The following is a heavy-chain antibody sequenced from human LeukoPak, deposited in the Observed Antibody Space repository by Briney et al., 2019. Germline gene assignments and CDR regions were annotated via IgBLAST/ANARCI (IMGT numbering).Heavy chain of an antibody. J-gene: IGHJ4*02. CDR3: ARGDGYNFFDY. CDR1: GFTFSSYA. D-gene: IGHD5-24*01. Sequence: RGSLRLSCAASGFTFSSYAMSWVRQAPGKGLEWVSAISGSGGSTYYADSVKGRFTISRDNSENTLYLQMKSLRAEDTAVYYCARGDGYNFFDYWGQGTLVTVSS. CDR2: ISGSGGST. V-gene: IGHV3-23*01.